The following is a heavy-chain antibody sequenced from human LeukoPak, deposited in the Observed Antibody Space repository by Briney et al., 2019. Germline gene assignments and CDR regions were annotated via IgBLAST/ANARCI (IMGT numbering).Heavy chain of an antibody. V-gene: IGHV4-34*01. J-gene: IGHJ4*02. CDR3: ARVLHDFWSGYYHDY. CDR1: GGSFSGYY. CDR2: INHSGST. Sequence: PSETLSLTCAVYGGSFSGYYWSWIRQPPGKGLEWIGEINHSGSTNYNPSLKSRVTISVDTSKNQFSLKLSSVTAADTAVYYCARVLHDFWSGYYHDYWGQGTLVTVSS. D-gene: IGHD3-3*01.